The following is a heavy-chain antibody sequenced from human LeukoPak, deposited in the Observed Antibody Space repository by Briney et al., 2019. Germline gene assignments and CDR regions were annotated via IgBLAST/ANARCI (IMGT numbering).Heavy chain of an antibody. V-gene: IGHV4-59*01. J-gene: IGHJ5*02. Sequence: SETLSLTCTVSGGSISSYYWSWIRKPPGKGLEWIGYIYYSGSTNYNPSLKSRVTISVDTSKNQFSLKLSSVTAADTAVYYCARVPGYYDNWFDPWGQGTLVTVSS. CDR3: ARVPGYYDNWFDP. CDR1: GGSISSYY. D-gene: IGHD3-22*01. CDR2: IYYSGST.